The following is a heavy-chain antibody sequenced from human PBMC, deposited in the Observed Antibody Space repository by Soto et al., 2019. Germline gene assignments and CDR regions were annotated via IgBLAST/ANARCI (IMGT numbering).Heavy chain of an antibody. CDR3: TTCSGMEYYDFWSGYLPTDYYYYYGMDV. J-gene: IGHJ6*02. D-gene: IGHD3-3*01. CDR1: GFTFSNAW. CDR2: IKSKTDGGTT. V-gene: IGHV3-15*07. Sequence: GGSLRLSCAASGFTFSNAWMNWVRQAPGKGLEWVGRIKSKTDGGTTDYAAPVKGRFTISRDDSKNTLYLQMNSLKTEDTAVYYCTTCSGMEYYDFWSGYLPTDYYYYYGMDVWGQGTTVTVSS.